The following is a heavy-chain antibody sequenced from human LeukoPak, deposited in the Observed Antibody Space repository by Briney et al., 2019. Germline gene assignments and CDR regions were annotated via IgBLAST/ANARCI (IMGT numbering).Heavy chain of an antibody. CDR2: IYYSGST. CDR1: GGSISSSSYY. V-gene: IGHV4-39*01. CDR3: ARTKWVTTGRWYFDY. J-gene: IGHJ4*02. D-gene: IGHD4-17*01. Sequence: SETLSLTCTVSGGSISSSSYYWGWIRQPPGKGLEWIGSIYYSGSTYYNPSLKSRVTISVDTSKNQFSLKLSSVTAADTAVYYCARTKWVTTGRWYFDYWGQGTLVTVSS.